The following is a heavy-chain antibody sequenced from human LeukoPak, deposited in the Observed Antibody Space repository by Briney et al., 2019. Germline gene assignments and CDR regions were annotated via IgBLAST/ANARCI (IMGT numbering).Heavy chain of an antibody. CDR1: GGSFSGYY. V-gene: IGHV4-59*01. Sequence: PSETLSLTCAVYGGSFSGYYWSWIRQPPGKGLDYIGYIYYTGSTNYNPSLKSRVTISVDMSKNQFSLQLRSVTAADTAVYYCARSWYYDSGSFDYWGQGTLVTVSS. CDR2: IYYTGST. CDR3: ARSWYYDSGSFDY. J-gene: IGHJ4*02. D-gene: IGHD3-10*01.